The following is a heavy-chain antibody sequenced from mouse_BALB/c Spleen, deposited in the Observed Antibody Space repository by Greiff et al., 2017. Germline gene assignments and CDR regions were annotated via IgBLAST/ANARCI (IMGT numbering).Heavy chain of an antibody. J-gene: IGHJ2*01. Sequence: EVQLVESGGGLVQPGGSRKLSCAASGFTFSSFGMHWVRQAPEKGLEWVAYISSGSSTIYYADTVKGRFTISRDNPKNTLFLQMTSLRSEDTAMYYCARGSTTVVAPDDWGQGTTLTVSS. V-gene: IGHV5-17*02. CDR2: ISSGSSTI. D-gene: IGHD1-1*01. CDR3: ARGSTTVVAPDD. CDR1: GFTFSSFG.